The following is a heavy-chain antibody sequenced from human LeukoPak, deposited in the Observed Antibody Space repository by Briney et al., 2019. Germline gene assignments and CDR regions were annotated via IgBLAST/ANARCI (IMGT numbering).Heavy chain of an antibody. CDR1: GYTFTSYY. CDR2: INPSGGST. J-gene: IGHJ4*02. V-gene: IGHV1-46*01. CDR3: ATLDGYGDYVGY. Sequence: GASVKVSCKASGYTFTSYYMHWVRQAPGQGLEWMGIINPSGGSTSYAQKFQGRVTMTRDMSTSTVYMELSSLRSEDTAVYYCATLDGYGDYVGYWGQGTVVTVSS. D-gene: IGHD4-17*01.